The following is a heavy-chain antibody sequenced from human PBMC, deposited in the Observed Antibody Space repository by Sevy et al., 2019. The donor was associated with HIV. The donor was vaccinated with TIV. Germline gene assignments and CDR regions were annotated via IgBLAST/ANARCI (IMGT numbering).Heavy chain of an antibody. J-gene: IGHJ3*02. Sequence: GGSLRLSCAASGFTVGSNYMSWVRQAPGKGLEWVSIIYSGVTTSYADSVKGRFTISRDNSKNTLYLPMISLRAEDTAVYYCARVSVYYYDSSGYYTTGNAFDIWGQGTMVTVSS. V-gene: IGHV3-53*01. CDR1: GFTVGSNY. D-gene: IGHD3-22*01. CDR3: ARVSVYYYDSSGYYTTGNAFDI. CDR2: IYSGVTT.